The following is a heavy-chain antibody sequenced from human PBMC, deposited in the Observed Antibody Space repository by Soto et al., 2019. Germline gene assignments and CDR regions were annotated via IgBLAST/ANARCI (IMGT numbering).Heavy chain of an antibody. Sequence: ETLSLTCTVSGGSISSSSYYWGWIRQPPGKGLEWIGSIYYSGSTYYNPSLKSRVTISVDTSKNQFSLKLSSVTAAYTAGYYCARRYVDSLDYWGQGTLVTVSS. CDR2: IYYSGST. D-gene: IGHD5-12*01. CDR1: GGSISSSSYY. V-gene: IGHV4-39*01. J-gene: IGHJ4*02. CDR3: ARRYVDSLDY.